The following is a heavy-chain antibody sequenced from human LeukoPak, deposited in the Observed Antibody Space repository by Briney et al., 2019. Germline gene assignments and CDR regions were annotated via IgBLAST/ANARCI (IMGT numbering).Heavy chain of an antibody. D-gene: IGHD3-10*01. Sequence: GGSLRLSCAASGFTFSSYAMSWVRQAPGKGLEWVSVIYSGGSTYYADSVKGRFTISRDNSKNTLYLQMNSLRAEDTAVYYCARVSGPLWFGELSYFDYWGQGTLVTVSS. CDR2: IYSGGST. V-gene: IGHV3-66*01. J-gene: IGHJ4*02. CDR3: ARVSGPLWFGELSYFDY. CDR1: GFTFSSYA.